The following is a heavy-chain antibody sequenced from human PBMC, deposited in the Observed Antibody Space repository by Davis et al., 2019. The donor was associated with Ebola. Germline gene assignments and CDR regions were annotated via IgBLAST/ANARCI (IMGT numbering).Heavy chain of an antibody. CDR3: AKEQSLFIVGAKGWFDP. J-gene: IGHJ5*02. CDR1: GFTFSSYS. D-gene: IGHD1-26*01. V-gene: IGHV3-53*01. CDR2: IYSGGST. Sequence: GESLKISCAASGFTFSSYSMSWVRQAPGKGLEWVSVIYSGGSTYYADSVKGRFTISRDNSKNTLYLQMNSLRAEDTAVYYCAKEQSLFIVGAKGWFDPWGQGTLVTVSS.